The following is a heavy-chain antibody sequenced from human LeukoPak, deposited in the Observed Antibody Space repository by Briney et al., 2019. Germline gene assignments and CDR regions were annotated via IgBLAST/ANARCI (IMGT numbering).Heavy chain of an antibody. V-gene: IGHV3-66*02. D-gene: IGHD3-10*01. CDR2: IYSGGST. J-gene: IGHJ4*02. CDR1: GFTVSSNY. CDR3: ARTYGSGSYYRYSYYFDY. Sequence: PGGSLRLSCAASGFTVSSNYMSWVRQAPGKGLEWVSVIYSGGSTYYADSVKGRFTISRDNSKNTLYLQMNSLGAEDTAVYYCARTYGSGSYYRYSYYFDYWGQGTLVTVSS.